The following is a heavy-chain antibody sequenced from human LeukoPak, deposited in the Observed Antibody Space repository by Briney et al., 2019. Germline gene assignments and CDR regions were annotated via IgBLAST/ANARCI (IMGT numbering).Heavy chain of an antibody. D-gene: IGHD3-10*01. J-gene: IGHJ4*02. V-gene: IGHV7-4-1*02. CDR2: INTNTGSP. CDR3: ARTRAPYYYGAGSPDF. CDR1: GYTFTSYA. Sequence: ASVKVSCKASGYTFTSYAMNWVRQAPGQGLEWMGWINTNTGSPRYAQDFTGRFVFSLDTSLSTTYLQISSLKSEDTATYYCARTRAPYYYGAGSPDFWGQGTLVTVSS.